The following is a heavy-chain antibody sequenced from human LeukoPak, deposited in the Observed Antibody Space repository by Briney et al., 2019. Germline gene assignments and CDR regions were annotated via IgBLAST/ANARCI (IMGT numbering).Heavy chain of an antibody. CDR3: ARDVKSSGYGVWFDP. V-gene: IGHV4-61*01. D-gene: IGHD3-22*01. J-gene: IGHJ5*02. CDR1: GGSVSSGSYY. Sequence: SGSLSRTCTVSGGSVSSGSYYWSWIRQPPGRGLEWIGYIYYSGSTYYNPSLKSRVTISVDTSKNQISLKLRSVTDADTAVYYCARDVKSSGYGVWFDPWGQGTLVTVPS. CDR2: IYYSGST.